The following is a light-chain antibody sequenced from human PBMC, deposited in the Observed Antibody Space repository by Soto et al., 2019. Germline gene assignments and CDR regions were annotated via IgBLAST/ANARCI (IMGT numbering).Light chain of an antibody. CDR2: KDS. CDR1: ALPKQY. J-gene: IGLJ2*01. V-gene: IGLV3-25*03. CDR3: QSADSSGSVV. Sequence: SSELTQPPSVSVSPGQTARITCSGDALPKQYAYWYQQKPGQAPVLVIYKDSERPSGIPERFSGSSSGTTVTLTTSGVQAEDEADYYCQSADSSGSVVFGGGTKLTVL.